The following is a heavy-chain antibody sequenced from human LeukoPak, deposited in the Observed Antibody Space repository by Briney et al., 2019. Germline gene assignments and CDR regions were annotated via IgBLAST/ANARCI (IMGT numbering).Heavy chain of an antibody. V-gene: IGHV7-4-1*02. Sequence: EASVKVSCKASGYTFTSYAMNWVRQAPGQGLEWMGWINTNTGNPTYAQGFTGRFVFSLDTSVGTAYLQISSLKAEDTAVYYCARVSSGDYLNWFDPWGQGTLVTVSP. J-gene: IGHJ5*02. CDR3: ARVSSGDYLNWFDP. D-gene: IGHD4-17*01. CDR2: INTNTGNP. CDR1: GYTFTSYA.